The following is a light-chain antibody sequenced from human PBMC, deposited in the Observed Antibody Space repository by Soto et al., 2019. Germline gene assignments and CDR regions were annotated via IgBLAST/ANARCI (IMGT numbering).Light chain of an antibody. CDR1: QSVSINY. J-gene: IGKJ4*02. Sequence: IVLTQSPGTLSLSPGERATLSCRASQSVSINYLAWYQQKPGQAPGLLIYGASSRATGIPDRFSGSGSVTEFTITISSLEPEDVAVYYCQQYCSSPLTFGGGTRVEIK. CDR3: QQYCSSPLT. V-gene: IGKV3-20*01. CDR2: GAS.